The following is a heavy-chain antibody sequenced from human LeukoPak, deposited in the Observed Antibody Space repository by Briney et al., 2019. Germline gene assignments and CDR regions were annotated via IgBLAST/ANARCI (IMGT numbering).Heavy chain of an antibody. Sequence: PSETLSLTCTVSDDSIRSHYWSWIRQPPGKGLEWIGYIYYSGSTNYNPSLKSRVTISIDTSKNQFSLKLRSVTAADTAVYYCARRLGGTSTGFDYWGQGTLVTVSS. CDR2: IYYSGST. D-gene: IGHD2-2*01. J-gene: IGHJ4*02. V-gene: IGHV4-59*08. CDR3: ARRLGGTSTGFDY. CDR1: DDSIRSHY.